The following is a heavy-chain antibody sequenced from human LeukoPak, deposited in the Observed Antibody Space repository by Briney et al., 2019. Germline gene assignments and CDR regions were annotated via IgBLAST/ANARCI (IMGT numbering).Heavy chain of an antibody. CDR3: ARDPAPNYYYMDA. Sequence: ASVKVSCKASGYTFTSYGISWVRQAPGQGLEWMGWISAYNGNTNYAQKLQDRVTMTTDTSTSTAYMELRRLRSDDTAVYYCARDPAPNYYYMDAWGKGTTVTVSS. D-gene: IGHD2-2*01. CDR2: ISAYNGNT. CDR1: GYTFTSYG. J-gene: IGHJ6*03. V-gene: IGHV1-18*01.